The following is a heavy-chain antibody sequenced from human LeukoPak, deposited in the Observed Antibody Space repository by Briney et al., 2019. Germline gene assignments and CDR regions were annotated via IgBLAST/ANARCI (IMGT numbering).Heavy chain of an antibody. V-gene: IGHV4-39*01. CDR3: ARAAYCGGDCYLFDY. D-gene: IGHD2-21*02. J-gene: IGHJ4*02. CDR2: IYYSGST. CDR1: GGSISSTNW. Sequence: PSETLSLTCAVSGGSISSTNWWSWVRQPPGKGLEWIGSIYYSGSTYYNSSLKSRVTISVDTSKNQFSLKLSSLTAADTAVYYCARAAYCGGDCYLFDYWGQGTLVTVFS.